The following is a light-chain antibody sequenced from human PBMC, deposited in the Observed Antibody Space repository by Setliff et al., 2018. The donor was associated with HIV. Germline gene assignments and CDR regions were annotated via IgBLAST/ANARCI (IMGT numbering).Light chain of an antibody. J-gene: IGLJ1*01. CDR3: AAWDDSLTGYV. Sequence: QSVLTQPPSASGTPGQRVTISCSGSSSNIGSNSVNWYQQLPGTAPKILIYRSNVQPSRVPDRFSGSKSGTSASLAISGLQAEDEADYYCAAWDDSLTGYVFGTGTKVTVL. V-gene: IGLV1-44*01. CDR2: RSN. CDR1: SSNIGSNS.